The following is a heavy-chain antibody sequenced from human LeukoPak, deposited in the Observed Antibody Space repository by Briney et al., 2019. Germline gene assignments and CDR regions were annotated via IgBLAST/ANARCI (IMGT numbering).Heavy chain of an antibody. D-gene: IGHD2-15*01. J-gene: IGHJ4*02. Sequence: PGGSLRLSCAASGFTFSSYGMHWVRQAPGKGLEWVAVISYDGSNKYYADSVKGRFTISRDNSKNTLYLQMNSLRVEDTAVYYCARDDCSGGTCLGGYWGQGTLVTVSS. V-gene: IGHV3-30*03. CDR3: ARDDCSGGTCLGGY. CDR2: ISYDGSNK. CDR1: GFTFSSYG.